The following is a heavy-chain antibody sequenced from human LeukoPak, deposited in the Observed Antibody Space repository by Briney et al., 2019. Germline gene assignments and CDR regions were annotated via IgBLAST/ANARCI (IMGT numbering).Heavy chain of an antibody. CDR3: ARSRITMVRGVIRGSYFDY. CDR1: GYTFTSYY. Sequence: PGASVKVSCKASGYTFTSYYMHWVRQAPGRGLEWMGIINPSGGSTSYAQKFQGRVTMTRDTSTSTVYMELSSLRSEDTAVYYCARSRITMVRGVIRGSYFDYWGQGTLVTVSS. J-gene: IGHJ4*02. V-gene: IGHV1-46*01. CDR2: INPSGGST. D-gene: IGHD3-10*01.